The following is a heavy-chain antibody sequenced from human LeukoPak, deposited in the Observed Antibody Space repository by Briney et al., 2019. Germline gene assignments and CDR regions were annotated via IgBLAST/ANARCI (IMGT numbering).Heavy chain of an antibody. J-gene: IGHJ4*02. CDR3: ARHDNSGTYPLDY. D-gene: IGHD3-10*01. V-gene: IGHV4-59*08. CDR1: GGSISNYY. CDR2: IYYTGTT. Sequence: SETLSLTCTVSGGSISNYYWSWIRQPPGKGLEWIASIYYTGTTNYNPSLTGRVTISVDTSKNQFSLKLNSVTAADTAVYYCARHDNSGTYPLDYWGQGTLVTVSS.